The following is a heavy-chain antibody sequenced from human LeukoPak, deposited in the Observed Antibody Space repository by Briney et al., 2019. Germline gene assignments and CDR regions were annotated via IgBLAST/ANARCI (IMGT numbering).Heavy chain of an antibody. CDR1: GFTFSSYS. CDR3: ARDLAPYYYDSSASFDY. D-gene: IGHD3-22*01. CDR2: ISSSSSTI. Sequence: PGGSLRLSCAASGFTFSSYSMNWVRQAPGKGLEWVSYISSSSSTIYYADSVKGRFTISRDNAKNSLYLQMNSLRAEDTAVYYCARDLAPYYYDSSASFDYWGQGTLVTVSS. J-gene: IGHJ4*02. V-gene: IGHV3-48*04.